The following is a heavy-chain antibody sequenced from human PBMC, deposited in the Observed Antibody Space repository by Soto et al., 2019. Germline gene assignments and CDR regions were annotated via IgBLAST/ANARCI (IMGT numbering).Heavy chain of an antibody. CDR3: ARISQSDFWSGYYYLFDY. V-gene: IGHV1-18*01. Sequence: GASVKVPCKASGYTFTDYGISWVRQAPGQGLQWMGWITAFNGNTKYAQQFQGRVTMTTDTSTSTAYMELRSLESDDTAVYYCARISQSDFWSGYYYLFDYWGQGTLVTVSS. D-gene: IGHD3-3*01. CDR2: ITAFNGNT. CDR1: GYTFTDYG. J-gene: IGHJ4*02.